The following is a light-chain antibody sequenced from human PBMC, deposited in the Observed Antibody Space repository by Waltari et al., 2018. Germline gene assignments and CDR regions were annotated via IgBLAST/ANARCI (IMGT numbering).Light chain of an antibody. J-gene: IGKJ1*01. Sequence: DIQMTQSPSTLSASVGDRVTITCRASQSISSWLAWYQQKPGKAPKLLIYKASSSESGVPSRFSGSGSGTEFTLTISSLQPDDFATYYCQQYNSYSWWTFGQGTKVEIK. CDR3: QQYNSYSWWT. CDR2: KAS. CDR1: QSISSW. V-gene: IGKV1-5*03.